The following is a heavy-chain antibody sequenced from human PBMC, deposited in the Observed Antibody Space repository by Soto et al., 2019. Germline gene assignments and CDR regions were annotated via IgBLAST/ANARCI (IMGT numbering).Heavy chain of an antibody. CDR2: ISYDGSNK. CDR3: AKDQNKEWELLPEIRPPGDAFDI. Sequence: PGGSLRLSCAASGFTFSSYGMHWVRQAPGKGLEWVAVISYDGSNKYYADSVKGRFTISRDNSKNTLYLQMNSLRAEDTAVYYCAKDQNKEWELLPEIRPPGDAFDIWGQGTMVTVSS. D-gene: IGHD1-26*01. CDR1: GFTFSSYG. J-gene: IGHJ3*02. V-gene: IGHV3-30*18.